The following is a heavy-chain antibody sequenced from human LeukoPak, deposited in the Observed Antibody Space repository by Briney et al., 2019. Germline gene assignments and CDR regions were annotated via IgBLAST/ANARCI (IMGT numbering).Heavy chain of an antibody. Sequence: PGGSLRLSCAASGFTFSSYWMGWVRQAPGKGLEWVANIKQDGSEKYYVDSVRGRFTISRDNAKNSLYLQMNSLRAEDTAVYYCARRHSSSWSDAFDIWGQGTMVTVSS. V-gene: IGHV3-7*01. CDR1: GFTFSSYW. D-gene: IGHD6-13*01. CDR3: ARRHSSSWSDAFDI. J-gene: IGHJ3*02. CDR2: IKQDGSEK.